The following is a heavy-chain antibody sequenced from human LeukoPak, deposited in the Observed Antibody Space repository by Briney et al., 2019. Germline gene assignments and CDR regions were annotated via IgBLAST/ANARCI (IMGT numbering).Heavy chain of an antibody. J-gene: IGHJ4*02. CDR2: MYHSGST. D-gene: IGHD1-26*01. V-gene: IGHV4-38-2*01. CDR3: ASEPIIVGASTVDY. CDR1: GYSISSGYY. Sequence: ASETLSLTCAVSGYSISSGYYGGWSRQPPGKGLEWMGSMYHSGSTYYNPSLKSRVTISVDTSKNQFSLKLSSVTAADTAVYYCASEPIIVGASTVDYWGQGTLVTVSS.